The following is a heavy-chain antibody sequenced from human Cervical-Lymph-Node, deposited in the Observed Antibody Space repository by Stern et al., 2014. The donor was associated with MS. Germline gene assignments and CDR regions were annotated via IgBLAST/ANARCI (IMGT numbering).Heavy chain of an antibody. J-gene: IGHJ5*02. CDR2: IDPESGGT. Sequence: VQLEESGAEVKKPGASVKVSCKASGYTFTGYYVHWVRQAPGQGLEWMGWIDPESGGTNYAQKFQGRVTMTRDTSISTVYMELSRLRSDDTAIYFCARDIGSSWLYNWFDPWGQGTLVTVSS. CDR3: ARDIGSSWLYNWFDP. D-gene: IGHD6-13*01. CDR1: GYTFTGYY. V-gene: IGHV1-2*02.